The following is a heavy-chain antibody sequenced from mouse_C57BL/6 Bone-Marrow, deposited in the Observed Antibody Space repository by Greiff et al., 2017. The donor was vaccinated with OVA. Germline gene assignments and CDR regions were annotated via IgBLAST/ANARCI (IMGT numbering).Heavy chain of an antibody. CDR3: ARFYYGSAMDY. CDR1: GFTFSDYY. V-gene: IGHV5-16*01. D-gene: IGHD1-1*01. CDR2: INYDGSST. J-gene: IGHJ4*01. Sequence: EVKVEESEGGLVQPGSSMKLSCTASGFTFSDYYMAWVRQVPEKGLEWVANINYDGSSTSYLDSLKRRFIISRDNAKNIQYLKMSRLKAEDTATYYCARFYYGSAMDYWGQGTSVTVSS.